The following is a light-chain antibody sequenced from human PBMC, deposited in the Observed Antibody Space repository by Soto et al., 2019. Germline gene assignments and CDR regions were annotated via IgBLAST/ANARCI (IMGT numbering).Light chain of an antibody. Sequence: DIQMTQSPSTLSASAGARVTITCRASKSISNWLAWFQQKPGKAPKLLISEAATLESGVPSRFSGSGSGTEFTLTITTLQPDDFATSYCHQSIGTFGQGTKLEI. CDR1: KSISNW. J-gene: IGKJ2*01. CDR3: HQSIGT. CDR2: EAA. V-gene: IGKV1-5*01.